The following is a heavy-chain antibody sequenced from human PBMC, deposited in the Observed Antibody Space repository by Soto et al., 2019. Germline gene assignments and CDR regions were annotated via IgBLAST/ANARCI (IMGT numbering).Heavy chain of an antibody. J-gene: IGHJ4*02. Sequence: GGSLRLSCAASGFAVSSNFMSWARQAPGKGLEWVSAIYSGGNTYYADSVKVRVTISRDNSENTLYLQMNSLRAEDTAVYYCARIPPSGYFDYWGQGTLVTVSS. V-gene: IGHV3-66*01. D-gene: IGHD2-8*02. CDR2: IYSGGNT. CDR3: ARIPPSGYFDY. CDR1: GFAVSSNF.